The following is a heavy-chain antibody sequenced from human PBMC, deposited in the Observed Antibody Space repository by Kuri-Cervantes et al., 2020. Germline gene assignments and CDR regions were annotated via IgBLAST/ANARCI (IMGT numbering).Heavy chain of an antibody. D-gene: IGHD1-1*01. J-gene: IGHJ6*03. CDR2: IYYSGST. CDR3: AVLEGYYYYYMDV. Sequence: ESLKISCTVSGGSISSYYWSWIRQPPGKGLEWIGYIYYSGSTNYNPSLKSRVTISVDTSKNQFSLKLSSVTAADTAVYYCAVLEGYYYYYMDVWGKGTTVTVSS. V-gene: IGHV4-59*01. CDR1: GGSISSYY.